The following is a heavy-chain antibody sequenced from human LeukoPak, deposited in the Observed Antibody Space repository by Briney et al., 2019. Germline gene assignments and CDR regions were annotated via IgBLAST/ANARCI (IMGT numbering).Heavy chain of an antibody. V-gene: IGHV3-33*01. J-gene: IGHJ3*02. Sequence: PGRSLRLSCAASGFTFSSYGMHWVRQAPGKGLEWVAVIWYDGSNKYYVDSVQGRFTISRDNSKNTLYLQMSSLRAEDTAVYYCARGDYYDSSGYYFPDAFGIWGQGTMVTVSS. CDR2: IWYDGSNK. D-gene: IGHD3-22*01. CDR3: ARGDYYDSSGYYFPDAFGI. CDR1: GFTFSSYG.